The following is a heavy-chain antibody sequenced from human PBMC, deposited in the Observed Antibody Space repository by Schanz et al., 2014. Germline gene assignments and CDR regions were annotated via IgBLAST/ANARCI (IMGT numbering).Heavy chain of an antibody. CDR3: ARGRVLES. V-gene: IGHV3-23*01. Sequence: EVQLLESGGGLVQPGGSLKLSCAASGLIFSNYVMSWVRQAPGKGLEWVSSISSGGGSTYYADSVKGRFTISRDDAKNSLFLQMNSLRPEDTAVYYCARGRVLESWGQGTLVTVSS. D-gene: IGHD1-1*01. CDR1: GLIFSNYV. CDR2: ISSGGGST. J-gene: IGHJ5*02.